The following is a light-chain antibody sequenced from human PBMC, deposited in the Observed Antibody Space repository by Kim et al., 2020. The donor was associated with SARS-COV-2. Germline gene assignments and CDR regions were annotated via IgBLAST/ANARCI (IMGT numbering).Light chain of an antibody. J-gene: IGKJ4*01. CDR1: QSVSSN. CDR3: QQYSHWPLT. V-gene: IGKV3-15*01. CDR2: GAS. Sequence: EIVMTQSPATLSVSPGERATLSCRASQSVSSNFAWYQQKPGQAPRLLIYGASTRATGIPGRFSGSGSGTEFTLTISSLQSEDFAVYYCQQYSHWPLTFGGGTKLEIK.